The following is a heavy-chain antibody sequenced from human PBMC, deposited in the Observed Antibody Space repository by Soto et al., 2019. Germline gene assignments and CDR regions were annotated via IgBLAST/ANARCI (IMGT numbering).Heavy chain of an antibody. Sequence: EVQLVESGGGLVQPGESLRLSCAASGFTFRSYWMHWVRQAPGKGLVWVSLINSDGTTTTYADSVKGRFTISRDNAKNTLYLQMNSLRVDDTAVYYCARENYDSSGGNWGQGTLVTVSS. J-gene: IGHJ4*02. CDR2: INSDGTTT. V-gene: IGHV3-74*01. D-gene: IGHD3-22*01. CDR1: GFTFRSYW. CDR3: ARENYDSSGGN.